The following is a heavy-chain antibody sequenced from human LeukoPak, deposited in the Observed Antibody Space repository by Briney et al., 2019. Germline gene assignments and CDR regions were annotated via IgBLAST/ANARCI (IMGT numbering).Heavy chain of an antibody. CDR1: GGSISSYY. CDR2: IYYSGST. J-gene: IGHJ5*02. D-gene: IGHD4-17*01. V-gene: IGHV4-59*01. CDR3: ARLYGDYGGDWFDP. Sequence: SETLSLTCTVSGGSISSYYWSWIRQPPGKGLEWIGYIYYSGSTNYNPSLKSRVTISVDTSKNQFSLKPSSVTAADTAVYYCARLYGDYGGDWFDPWGQGTLVTVSS.